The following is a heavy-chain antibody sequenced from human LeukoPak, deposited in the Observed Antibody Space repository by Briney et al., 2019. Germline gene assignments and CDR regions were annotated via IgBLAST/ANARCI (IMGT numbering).Heavy chain of an antibody. CDR3: ASLYGSGSYYIRHYYYYGMDV. CDR2: ISSSGSTI. Sequence: GGSLRLSCAASGFTFSDYYMSWIRQAPGKGLEWVSYISSSGSTINYADSVKGRFTISRDNAKNSLYLQMNSLRAEDTAVYYWASLYGSGSYYIRHYYYYGMDVWGQGTTVTVSS. J-gene: IGHJ6*02. CDR1: GFTFSDYY. D-gene: IGHD3-10*01. V-gene: IGHV3-11*01.